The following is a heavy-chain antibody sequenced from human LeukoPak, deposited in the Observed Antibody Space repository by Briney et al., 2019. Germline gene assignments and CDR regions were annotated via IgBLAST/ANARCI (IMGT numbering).Heavy chain of an antibody. V-gene: IGHV3-30*03. J-gene: IGHJ6*03. CDR1: GFTFNSYG. CDR3: ARASRSSSWYSYYYMDV. CDR2: ISYDGNDK. D-gene: IGHD6-13*01. Sequence: PGRSLRLSCAASGFTFNSYGMHWVRQAPGKGLEWVAVISYDGNDKFYRDSVKGRFTISRDNSKNTLYLQMNSLRAEDTAVYYCARASRSSSWYSYYYMDVWGKGTTVTVSS.